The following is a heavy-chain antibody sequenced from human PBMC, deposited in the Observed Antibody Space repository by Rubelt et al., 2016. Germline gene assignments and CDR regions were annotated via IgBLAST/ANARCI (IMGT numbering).Heavy chain of an antibody. CDR1: GFTFTSSA. V-gene: IGHV1-58*02. CDR2: IVVGSGNT. CDR3: AADLVDTAMVTRTDYYYYGMDV. D-gene: IGHD5-18*01. J-gene: IGHJ6*02. Sequence: QMQLVQSGPEVKKPGTSVKVSCKASGFTFTSSAMQWVRQARGQRLEWIGWIVVGSGNTNYAQKFQERVTFTRDMSTITAYMGLSSLRSEDTAVYYWAADLVDTAMVTRTDYYYYGMDVWGQGTTVTVSS.